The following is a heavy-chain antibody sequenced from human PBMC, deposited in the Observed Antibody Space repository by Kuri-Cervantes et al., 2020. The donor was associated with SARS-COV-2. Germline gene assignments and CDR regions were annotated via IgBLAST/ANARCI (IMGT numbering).Heavy chain of an antibody. CDR3: ARRRTARPGKLYYYGMDV. Sequence: GGSLRLSCTASGFTFSSYWMNWVRQAPGKGLEWVSHINTDGRSTSYADSVKGRFTISRDNAKNSLYLQMNSLRAEDTAVYYCARRRTARPGKLYYYGMDVWGQGTTVTVSS. J-gene: IGHJ6*02. CDR2: INTDGRST. CDR1: GFTFSSYW. D-gene: IGHD6-6*01. V-gene: IGHV3-74*01.